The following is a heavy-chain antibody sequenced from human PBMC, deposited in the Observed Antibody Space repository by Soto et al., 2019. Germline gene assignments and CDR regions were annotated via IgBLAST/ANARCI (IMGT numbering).Heavy chain of an antibody. J-gene: IGHJ6*03. CDR3: TRDTTMIRGVVTMYYYYMDV. CDR2: ISSSGNTI. V-gene: IGHV3-11*01. Sequence: QVQLVESGGDLVKPGGSLRLSCAASGFTFSDYYMSWIRQAPGKGLEWVSFISSSGNTIYYADSVKGRFTISRDNAKNSLYLQMNSMRAEDTALYYCTRDTTMIRGVVTMYYYYMDVWGKGTTVTVSS. D-gene: IGHD3-10*01. CDR1: GFTFSDYY.